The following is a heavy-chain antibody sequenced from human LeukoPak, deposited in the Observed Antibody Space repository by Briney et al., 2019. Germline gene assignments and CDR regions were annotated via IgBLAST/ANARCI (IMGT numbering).Heavy chain of an antibody. CDR2: INHSENT. D-gene: IGHD3/OR15-3a*01. V-gene: IGHV4-34*01. CDR3: ARHLRWRTSFSPFDY. CDR1: GGSFSGYY. Sequence: SETLSLTCAVYGGSFSGYYWSWIRQPLGKGLEWIGEINHSENTDYNPSLKSRVTISVDTSKNQLSLKLSSVTAADTAVYYCARHLRWRTSFSPFDYWGQGTLVTVSS. J-gene: IGHJ4*02.